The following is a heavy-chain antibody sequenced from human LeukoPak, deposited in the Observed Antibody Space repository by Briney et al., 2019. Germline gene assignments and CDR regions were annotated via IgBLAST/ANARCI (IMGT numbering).Heavy chain of an antibody. V-gene: IGHV1-69*13. CDR3: ARDYYYDSSGYYTYYFDY. Sequence: GASVKVSCKPSGGTLSTYAISWVRQAPGQGPQWMGGVIPMFGTVRYAQKFQGRVTITADDSTTTVYMGLTSLRSEDTAVYYCARDYYYDSSGYYTYYFDYWGQGTQVTVSS. CDR2: VIPMFGTV. J-gene: IGHJ4*02. CDR1: GGTLSTYA. D-gene: IGHD3-22*01.